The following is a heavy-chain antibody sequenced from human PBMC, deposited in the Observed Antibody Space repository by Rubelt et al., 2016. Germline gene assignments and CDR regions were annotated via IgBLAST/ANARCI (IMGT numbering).Heavy chain of an antibody. CDR2: INSDGSST. V-gene: IGHV3-74*01. D-gene: IGHD3-22*01. CDR3: ARAAYYYDSSGPPGVY. J-gene: IGHJ4*02. Sequence: INSDGSSTSYADSVKGRFTISRDNAKNTLYLQMNSLRAEDTAVYYCARAAYYYDSSGPPGVYWGQGTLVTVSS.